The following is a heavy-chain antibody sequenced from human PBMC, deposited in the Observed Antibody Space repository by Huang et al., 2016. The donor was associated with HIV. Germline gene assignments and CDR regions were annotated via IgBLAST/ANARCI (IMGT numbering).Heavy chain of an antibody. J-gene: IGHJ4*01. CDR2: IIPMCQGA. V-gene: IGHV1-69*13. D-gene: IGHD3-10*01. CDR3: ARGRGIYYFDPFDS. Sequence: QVQLVQSGAEVKRPGSSVTVSCRASGNILKNQIITWVRQAPGQGLEWMGGIIPMCQGANYAEKFQGRVTITADAPTRTVYMEMSGLRSEDTAVYYCARGRGIYYFDPFDSWGHGTLVTVSS. CDR1: GNILKNQI.